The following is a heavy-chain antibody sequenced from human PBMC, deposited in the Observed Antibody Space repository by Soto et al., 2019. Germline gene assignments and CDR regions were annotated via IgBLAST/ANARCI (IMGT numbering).Heavy chain of an antibody. V-gene: IGHV1-2*02. CDR2: INPNSGAT. J-gene: IGHJ4*02. CDR1: GYTFTGYY. CDR3: ARDAVSTIGDFDY. Sequence: ASVKVSCKXSGYTFTGYYMHWVRQAPGQGLEWMGWINPNSGATNQAQKFQGRVTMARDTSISTAYMELSRLTSDDTAVYYCARDAVSTIGDFDYWGQGTLVTV. D-gene: IGHD5-12*01.